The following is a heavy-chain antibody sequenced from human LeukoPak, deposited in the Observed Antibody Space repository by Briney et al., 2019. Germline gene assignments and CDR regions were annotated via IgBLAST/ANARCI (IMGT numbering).Heavy chain of an antibody. CDR2: IYYSGST. CDR3: ASYVWGSYPQYYFDY. J-gene: IGHJ4*02. D-gene: IGHD3-16*02. CDR1: GGSISSGDYY. Sequence: SQTLSLTCTVSGGSISSGDYYWSWIRQPPGKGLEWIGYIYYSGSTYYNPSLKSRATISVDTSKNQFSLKLSSVTAADTAVYYCASYVWGSYPQYYFDYWGQGTLVTVSS. V-gene: IGHV4-30-4*08.